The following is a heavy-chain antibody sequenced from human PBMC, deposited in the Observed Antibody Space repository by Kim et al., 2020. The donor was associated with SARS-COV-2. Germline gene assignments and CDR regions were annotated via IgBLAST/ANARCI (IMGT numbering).Heavy chain of an antibody. J-gene: IGHJ4*02. Sequence: YIPSFQGQVTISADKSISTAYLQWSSLKASDTAMYYCARHMAAAGGIDYWGQGTLVTVSS. V-gene: IGHV5-51*01. CDR3: ARHMAAAGGIDY. D-gene: IGHD6-13*01.